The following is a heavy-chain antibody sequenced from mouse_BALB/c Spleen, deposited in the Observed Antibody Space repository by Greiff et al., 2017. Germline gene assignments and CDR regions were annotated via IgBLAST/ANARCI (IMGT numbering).Heavy chain of an antibody. Sequence: EVKVVESGGGLVQPGGSLRLSCATSGFTFTDYYMSWVRQPPGKALEWLGFIRNKANGYTTEYSASVKGRFTISRDNSQSILYLQMNTLRAEDSATYYCARDTGSSYVGYAMDYWGQGTSVTVSS. CDR2: IRNKANGYTT. V-gene: IGHV7-3*02. J-gene: IGHJ4*01. CDR1: GFTFTDYY. CDR3: ARDTGSSYVGYAMDY. D-gene: IGHD1-1*01.